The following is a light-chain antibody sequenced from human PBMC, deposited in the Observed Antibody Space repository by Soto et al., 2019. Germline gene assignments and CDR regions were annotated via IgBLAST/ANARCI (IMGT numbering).Light chain of an antibody. CDR3: SSYTSSSTVV. Sequence: QSALTQPASVSGSPGQSITLSCTGTSSDVGGYNFVSWYQQHPGTAPKLMIYDVTNRPSGVSNRFSGSKSGNTASLTISGLQPEDEADYYFSSYTSSSTVVFGGGTKLTV. CDR2: DVT. J-gene: IGLJ2*01. CDR1: SSDVGGYNF. V-gene: IGLV2-14*01.